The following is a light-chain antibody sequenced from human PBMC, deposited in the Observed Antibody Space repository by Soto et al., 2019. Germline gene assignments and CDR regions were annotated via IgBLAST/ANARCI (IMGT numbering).Light chain of an antibody. CDR3: QKYDSAPRT. J-gene: IGKJ1*01. CDR1: QGISTY. V-gene: IGKV1-27*01. Sequence: DIQMTQSPSSLSASVGDRVTITCRASQGISTYLAWYQQKPGKVPKVLIYDASTLQSGVPSRFSGSGSGTDFTLTISSLQPEDVATYYCQKYDSAPRTFGQGTKWIS. CDR2: DAS.